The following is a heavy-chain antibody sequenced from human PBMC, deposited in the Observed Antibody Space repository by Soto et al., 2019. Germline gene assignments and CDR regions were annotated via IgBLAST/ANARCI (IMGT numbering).Heavy chain of an antibody. CDR2: ISGSGDNT. CDR3: AKGYYSCYDLAYFDY. V-gene: IGHV3-23*01. CDR1: GFSFDDYA. D-gene: IGHD5-12*01. Sequence: EVQLLESGGGLVQPGGSLRLSCAASGFSFDDYAMTWVRQAAGKGLEWVSAISGSGDNTYYADSVKGRFTISRDNSKNTLYLQLKSLRAEDTALYYCAKGYYSCYDLAYFDYWGQGTLVTVSS. J-gene: IGHJ4*02.